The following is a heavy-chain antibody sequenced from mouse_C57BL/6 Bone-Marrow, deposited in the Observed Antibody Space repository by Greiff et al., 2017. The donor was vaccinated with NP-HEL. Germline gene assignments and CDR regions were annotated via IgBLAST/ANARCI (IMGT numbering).Heavy chain of an antibody. J-gene: IGHJ3*01. CDR1: GFNIKDDY. V-gene: IGHV14-4*01. CDR2: IDPENGDT. CDR3: TFPPPYYGSSWFAY. Sequence: VQLQQSGAELVRPGASVKLSCTASGFNIKDDYMHWVKQRPEQGLEWIGWIDPENGDTEYASKFQGKATITADTSSNTAFLQLSSLTSEDTAVYYCTFPPPYYGSSWFAYWGQGTLVTVSA. D-gene: IGHD1-1*01.